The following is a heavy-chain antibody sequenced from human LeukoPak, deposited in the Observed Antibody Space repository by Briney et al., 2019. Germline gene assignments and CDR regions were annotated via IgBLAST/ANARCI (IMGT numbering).Heavy chain of an antibody. J-gene: IGHJ4*02. D-gene: IGHD3-10*01. CDR2: IYSSGST. V-gene: IGHV4-59*08. CDR1: GGSISSYY. CDR3: ARTYYFGSGSYHFDY. Sequence: PSETLSLTCTVSGGSISSYYWSWIRQPPGKGLEWIGYIYSSGSTNYNPSLKSRVTTSVDTSKNQFSLTLTTVTAADTAVYYCARTYYFGSGSYHFDYWGQGTLVTVSS.